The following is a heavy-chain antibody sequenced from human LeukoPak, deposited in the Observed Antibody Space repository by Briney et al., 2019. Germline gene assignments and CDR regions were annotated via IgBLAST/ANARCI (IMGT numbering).Heavy chain of an antibody. CDR1: GLTFSSYS. V-gene: IGHV3-21*01. Sequence: GGSLRLSCAASGLTFSSYSMNWVRQAPGKGLECVSSISSSSSYIYYADSVKGRFTISRDNAKNTLSLQMNSLRAGDTGVYYCARDGGNYSPQDYWGQGTLVTVSS. J-gene: IGHJ4*02. CDR3: ARDGGNYSPQDY. D-gene: IGHD1-26*01. CDR2: ISSSSSYI.